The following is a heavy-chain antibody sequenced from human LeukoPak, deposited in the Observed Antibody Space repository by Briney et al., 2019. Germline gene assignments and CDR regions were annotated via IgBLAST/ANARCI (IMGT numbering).Heavy chain of an antibody. V-gene: IGHV3-64*01. CDR1: GFTFSSYA. CDR3: ARGTGAYFYRMDV. J-gene: IGHJ6*02. Sequence: EGSLRLSCAASGFTFSSYAMHWVRQAPGKGLEYVSAISTNGGSTYYANSVKGRLTISRDNSKNTLYLQMGSLRAEDTAVYYCARGTGAYFYRMDVWGQGTTVTVSS. CDR2: ISTNGGST. D-gene: IGHD7-27*01.